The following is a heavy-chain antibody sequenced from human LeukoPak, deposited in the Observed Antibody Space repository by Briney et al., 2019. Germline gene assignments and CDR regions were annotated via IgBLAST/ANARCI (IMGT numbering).Heavy chain of an antibody. CDR1: GFTFSNYA. Sequence: PGGSLRLSCAASGFTFSNYAMHWVRQAPGKGLEWVAVISYDGSNKYYADSVKGRFTISRDNSKNTLYLQMNSLRAEDTAVYYCARQGYSSGWYILDWGQGTLVTVSS. J-gene: IGHJ4*02. CDR3: ARQGYSSGWYILD. D-gene: IGHD6-19*01. V-gene: IGHV3-30-3*01. CDR2: ISYDGSNK.